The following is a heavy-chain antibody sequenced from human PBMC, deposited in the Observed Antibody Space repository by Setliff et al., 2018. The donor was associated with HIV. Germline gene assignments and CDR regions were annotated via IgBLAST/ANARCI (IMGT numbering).Heavy chain of an antibody. CDR3: ARDSSTKEMATIWVNFDY. CDR2: MTPYSGNT. CDR1: GDTFTSYD. Sequence: GASVKVSCKTSGDTFTSYDINWVRQAAGHGLEWMGWMTPYSGNTGYAQKFQGRVSMTRNTSISTAYMELSSLRSEDTAVYYCARDSSTKEMATIWVNFDYWGQGTLVTVSS. J-gene: IGHJ4*02. V-gene: IGHV1-8*02. D-gene: IGHD5-12*01.